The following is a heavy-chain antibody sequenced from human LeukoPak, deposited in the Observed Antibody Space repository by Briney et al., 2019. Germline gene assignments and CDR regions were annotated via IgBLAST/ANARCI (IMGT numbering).Heavy chain of an antibody. CDR3: ARAGMDELWSRYDAFDI. CDR1: GGSISSYY. CDR2: IYTSGST. J-gene: IGHJ3*02. V-gene: IGHV4-4*07. Sequence: SETLSLTCTVSGGSISSYYWSWIRQPAGKGLEWIGRIYTSGSTNYNPSLKSRVTMSVDTSKNQLSLKLSSVTAADTAVYYCARAGMDELWSRYDAFDIWGQGTMVTVSS. D-gene: IGHD5-18*01.